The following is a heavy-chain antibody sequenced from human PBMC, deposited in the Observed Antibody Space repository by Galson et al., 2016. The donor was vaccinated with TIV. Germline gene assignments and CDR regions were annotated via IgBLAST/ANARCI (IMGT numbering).Heavy chain of an antibody. CDR2: INPSTGGA. CDR1: GYTFSDYH. D-gene: IGHD4-23*01. J-gene: IGHJ4*02. V-gene: IGHV1-2*02. Sequence: SVKVSCKASGYTFSDYHIHWVRQAPGQGLEWMGWINPSTGGAIFAQKFQARVTMTRDTSISTAYMELSRVIPDDTAVYYCAREYGANTGFDYRGQGTLVTVSS. CDR3: AREYGANTGFDY.